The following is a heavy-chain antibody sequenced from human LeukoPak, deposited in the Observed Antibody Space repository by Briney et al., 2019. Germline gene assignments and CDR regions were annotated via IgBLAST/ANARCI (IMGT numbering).Heavy chain of an antibody. D-gene: IGHD3-22*01. CDR2: ISAYNGNT. J-gene: IGHJ4*02. V-gene: IGHV1-18*01. Sequence: ASVKVSCKASGYTFTSYGISWVRQAPGQGLEWMGWISAYNGNTNYAQKLRGRVTMTTDTSTSTAYMELRSLRSDDTAVYYCARDLGITMIVVAHTLSLDYWGQGTLVTVSS. CDR3: ARDLGITMIVVAHTLSLDY. CDR1: GYTFTSYG.